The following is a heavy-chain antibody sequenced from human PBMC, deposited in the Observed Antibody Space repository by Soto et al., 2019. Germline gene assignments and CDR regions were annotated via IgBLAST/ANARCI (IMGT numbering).Heavy chain of an antibody. CDR3: AKGGYYGSGRYFSTWYDY. J-gene: IGHJ4*02. CDR1: GLIFSNYG. Sequence: EVQLLESGGGLVQPGGSLRLSCAASGLIFSNYGMSWVRQAPGKGLEWVSGISRSGDSTYYPDSVKGRFTMSRDNSKNTLLLQMNSLRAEDTAIYYCAKGGYYGSGRYFSTWYDYWGQGTLVTVSS. V-gene: IGHV3-23*01. CDR2: ISRSGDST. D-gene: IGHD3-10*01.